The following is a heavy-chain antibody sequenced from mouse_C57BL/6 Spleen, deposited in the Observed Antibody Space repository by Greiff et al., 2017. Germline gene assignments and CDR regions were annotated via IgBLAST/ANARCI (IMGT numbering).Heavy chain of an antibody. V-gene: IGHV1-59*01. CDR1: GYTFTSYW. D-gene: IGHD4-1*01. CDR3: ASGVTGTRYYAMDY. Sequence: QVQLQQPGAELVRPGTSVKLSCKASGYTFTSYWMRWVKQRPGQGLEWIGVIDPSDSYTNYNQKFKGKATLTVDTSSSTAYMQLSSLTSEDSAVYYCASGVTGTRYYAMDYWGQGTSVTVSS. CDR2: IDPSDSYT. J-gene: IGHJ4*01.